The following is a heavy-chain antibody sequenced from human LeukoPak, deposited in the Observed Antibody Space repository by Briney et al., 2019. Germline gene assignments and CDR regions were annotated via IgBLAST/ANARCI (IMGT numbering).Heavy chain of an antibody. CDR3: ARNVNSAGGY. J-gene: IGHJ4*02. CDR2: ISSSSSYI. CDR1: GFTFSSYA. D-gene: IGHD2/OR15-2a*01. Sequence: GGSLRLSCAASGFTFSSYAMSWVRQAPGKGLEWVSSISSSSSYIYYADSVKGRFTISRDNAKNSLYLQMNSLRAEDTAVYYCARNVNSAGGYWGQGTLVTVSS. V-gene: IGHV3-21*01.